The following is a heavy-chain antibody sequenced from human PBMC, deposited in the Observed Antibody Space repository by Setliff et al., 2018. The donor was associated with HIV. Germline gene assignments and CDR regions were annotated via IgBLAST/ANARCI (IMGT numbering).Heavy chain of an antibody. J-gene: IGHJ4*02. CDR2: IIPVVGTA. Sequence: ASVKVSCKASGGTFSSYAITWVRQAPGQGLEWMGGIIPVVGTAKYAQNFQGRVTITTDESLSTAYMEVSSLNSEDTAVYYCAMTYYYGSGSRSHDYWGQGTLVTAPQ. D-gene: IGHD3-10*01. CDR1: GGTFSSYA. V-gene: IGHV1-69*05. CDR3: AMTYYYGSGSRSHDY.